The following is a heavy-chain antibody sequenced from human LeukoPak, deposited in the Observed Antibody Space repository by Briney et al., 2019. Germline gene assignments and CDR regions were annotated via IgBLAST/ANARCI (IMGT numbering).Heavy chain of an antibody. CDR1: GGSISSYY. D-gene: IGHD5-12*01. CDR2: IYYSGST. V-gene: IGHV4-59*01. J-gene: IGHJ4*02. CDR3: ARVSGYDWESFYDY. Sequence: SETLSLTCTVSGGSISSYYWSWIRQPPGKGLEWIGYIYYSGSTNYNPSLKSRVTISVDTSRNQFSLKLSSVTAADTAMYYCARVSGYDWESFYDYWGQGSLVTVSS.